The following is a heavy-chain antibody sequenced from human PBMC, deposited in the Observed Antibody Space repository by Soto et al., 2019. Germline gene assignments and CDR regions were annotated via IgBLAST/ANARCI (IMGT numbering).Heavy chain of an antibody. CDR1: GFTFSNYE. J-gene: IGHJ6*03. CDR3: ARRGYGSRWPNVYMDV. V-gene: IGHV3-64*01. D-gene: IGHD6-13*01. Sequence: PVGPLRLSCTASGFTFSNYERHWVRQTPGKGLEYVSGISNNGAHTDYAKSVKGRFTISRDNSENTLYLQMGSLRAEDMALYYCARRGYGSRWPNVYMDVWGKGTTVTVSS. CDR2: ISNNGAHT.